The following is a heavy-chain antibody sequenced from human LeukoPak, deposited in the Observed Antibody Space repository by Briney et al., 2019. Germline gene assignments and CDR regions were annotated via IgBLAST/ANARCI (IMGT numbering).Heavy chain of an antibody. V-gene: IGHV3-74*01. CDR2: INSDWSST. J-gene: IGHJ4*02. D-gene: IGHD4-11*01. Sequence: PGGSLRLSCAASGFNFRTHGMHWVRQAPGKGLVWVSRINSDWSSTGYADSVKGRFTISRDNAKNTLYLQMNSLRAEDTAVYYCRSFQVSNDYKVDDYWGQGALVTVSS. CDR3: RSFQVSNDYKVDDY. CDR1: GFNFRTHG.